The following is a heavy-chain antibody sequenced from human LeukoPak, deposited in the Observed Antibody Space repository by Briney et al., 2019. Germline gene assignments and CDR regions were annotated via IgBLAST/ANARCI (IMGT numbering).Heavy chain of an antibody. Sequence: GGSLRLSCAASGFTFSNYAMHWVRQPPGKGLEWMAVISYDGSKKDYADSVKGRFTISRDNSKNTLYLQMNSLRAEDTAVYYCARNRNDYGDYVHDYWGQGTLVTVSS. J-gene: IGHJ4*02. CDR2: ISYDGSKK. V-gene: IGHV3-30*04. D-gene: IGHD4-17*01. CDR1: GFTFSNYA. CDR3: ARNRNDYGDYVHDY.